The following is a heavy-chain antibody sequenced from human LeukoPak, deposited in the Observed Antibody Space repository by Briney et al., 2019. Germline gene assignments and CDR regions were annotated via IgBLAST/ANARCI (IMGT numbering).Heavy chain of an antibody. CDR1: GFTFSNAW. Sequence: PGGSLRLSCVVSGFTFSNAWMSWVRQAPGKGLEWVGRIKSKGDGGTTDYAAPVKGRFTISRDDSKDTVYMQMSNLKTEDTAVYYSTTVGHDFWSGYYNDYYYYFMDVWGKGTTVIVSS. D-gene: IGHD3-3*01. V-gene: IGHV3-15*01. CDR2: IKSKGDGGTT. CDR3: TTVGHDFWSGYYNDYYYYFMDV. J-gene: IGHJ6*03.